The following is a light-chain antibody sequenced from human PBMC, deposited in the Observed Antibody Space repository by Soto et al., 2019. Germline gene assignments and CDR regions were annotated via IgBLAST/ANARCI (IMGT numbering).Light chain of an antibody. CDR3: QHRNNLPPT. J-gene: IGKJ4*01. Sequence: EIVLTQSPATLSLSPGERATLSCRASQSISSYLAWYQQKPGQAPRLLIYDASNWATGIPARFSGSRSGTDCTLTISSLEPEEFAVYYCQHRNNLPPTFCGGTKVEIK. CDR1: QSISSY. CDR2: DAS. V-gene: IGKV3-11*01.